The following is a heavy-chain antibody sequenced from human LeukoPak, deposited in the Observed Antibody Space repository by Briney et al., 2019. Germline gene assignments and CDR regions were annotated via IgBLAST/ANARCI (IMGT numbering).Heavy chain of an antibody. J-gene: IGHJ4*02. V-gene: IGHV3-30*04. D-gene: IGHD3-22*01. CDR1: GFTFRSHA. CDR3: AREGGSMIVVVIGNYFDY. Sequence: GTSLILYCATSGFTFRSHAMPWFRYAQGNWLKRWAVISYDGSNKYYADSVKGRFTISRDNSKNTLYLQMNSLRAEDTAVYYCAREGGSMIVVVIGNYFDYWGQGTLVTVSS. CDR2: ISYDGSNK.